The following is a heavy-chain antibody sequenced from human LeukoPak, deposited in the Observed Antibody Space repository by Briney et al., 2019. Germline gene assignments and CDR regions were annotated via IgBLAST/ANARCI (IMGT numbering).Heavy chain of an antibody. CDR3: AKALVTAYFFDY. CDR1: GFTFSTYA. CDR2: VSASASHT. D-gene: IGHD2-21*02. J-gene: IGHJ4*02. Sequence: GGSLRLSCVASGFTFSTYAMTWVRQAPGKGLEWVPGVSASASHTYYADSVKGRFTISRDNSKNILYLQMNSLSPEDTAVYFCAKALVTAYFFDYWGQGTLVTVSP. V-gene: IGHV3-23*01.